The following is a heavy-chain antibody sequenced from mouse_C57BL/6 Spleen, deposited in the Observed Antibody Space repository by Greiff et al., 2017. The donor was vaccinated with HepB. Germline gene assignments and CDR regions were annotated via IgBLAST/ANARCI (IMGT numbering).Heavy chain of an antibody. D-gene: IGHD1-1*02. CDR1: GYAFTNYL. CDR2: INPGSGGT. J-gene: IGHJ2*01. CDR3: ARGWGDD. Sequence: QVQLQQSGAELVRPGTSVKVSCKASGYAFTNYLIEWVKQRPGQGLEWIGVINPGSGGTNYNEKFKGKATLTADKSSITAYMQLSSLTSEDSAVSCCARGWGDDWGQGTTLTVSS. V-gene: IGHV1-54*01.